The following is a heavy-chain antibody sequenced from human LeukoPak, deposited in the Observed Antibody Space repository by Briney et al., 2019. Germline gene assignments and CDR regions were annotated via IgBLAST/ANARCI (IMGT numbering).Heavy chain of an antibody. D-gene: IGHD3-10*01. V-gene: IGHV1-69*13. J-gene: IGHJ4*02. Sequence: GASVKLSCKASGGSFSSYAISWVRQAPGQGLEWMGGIIPIFGTANYAQKFQGRVTITADESTSTVYMELSSLRSEDTAVYYCARSVRGVDDYWGQGTLVTVSS. CDR1: GGSFSSYA. CDR3: ARSVRGVDDY. CDR2: IIPIFGTA.